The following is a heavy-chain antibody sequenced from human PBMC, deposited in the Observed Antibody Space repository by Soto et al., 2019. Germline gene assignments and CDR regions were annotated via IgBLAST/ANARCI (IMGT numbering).Heavy chain of an antibody. J-gene: IGHJ6*03. Sequence: QVQLQESGPGLVKPSQTLSLTCTVSGGSISSGGYYWSWIRQHPGKGLEWIGYIYYSGSTYYNPSLKSRVTISVDTSKNQFSLKLSSVTAADTAVYYCARDGYGSGSTNEDYYYYMDVWGKGTTVTVSS. D-gene: IGHD3-10*01. V-gene: IGHV4-31*03. CDR1: GGSISSGGYY. CDR3: ARDGYGSGSTNEDYYYYMDV. CDR2: IYYSGST.